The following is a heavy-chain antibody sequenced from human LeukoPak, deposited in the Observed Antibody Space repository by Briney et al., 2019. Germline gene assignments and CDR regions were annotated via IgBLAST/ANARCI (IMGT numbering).Heavy chain of an antibody. CDR1: GFTFSSYA. CDR3: AKDLSITRDYFDY. V-gene: IGHV3-23*01. Sequence: GASLRLSCAASGFTFSSYAMSWVRQAPGKGLEWVSAISGGGGSTYYADSVKGRFTISRDNSKNTLYLQMNSLRAEDTAVYYCAKDLSITRDYFDYWGQGTLVTVSS. CDR2: ISGGGGST. J-gene: IGHJ4*02. D-gene: IGHD2-2*01.